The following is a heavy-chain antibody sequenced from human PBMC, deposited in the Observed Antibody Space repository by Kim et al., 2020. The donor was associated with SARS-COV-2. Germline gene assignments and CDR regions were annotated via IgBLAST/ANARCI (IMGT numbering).Heavy chain of an antibody. V-gene: IGHV3-23*01. Sequence: GGSLRLSCAASGLTFGTYVVAWVRQAPGKGLEWVSGITSNGITSYIDSFKGRFTISRDNSKNTMYLQMNNLRADDTALYFCARGVTYWGQGTLVTVSP. CDR1: GLTFGTYV. D-gene: IGHD2-21*02. CDR3: ARGVTY. CDR2: ITSNGIT. J-gene: IGHJ4*02.